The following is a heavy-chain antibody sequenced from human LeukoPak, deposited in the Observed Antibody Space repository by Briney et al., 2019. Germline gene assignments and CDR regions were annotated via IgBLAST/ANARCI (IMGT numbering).Heavy chain of an antibody. CDR2: IYSDGNT. CDR3: AGDTHSCSWYDH. CDR1: GFTVSSIY. V-gene: IGHV3-53*01. D-gene: IGHD6-13*01. Sequence: GGSLRLSCAVSGFTVSSIYMSWVRQAPGKGLEWVSSIYSDGNTYYADSVKGRFTISRDSSRNTLYLQMNSLRVEDSAVYYCAGDTHSCSWYDHWGQGTLVTVSS. J-gene: IGHJ5*02.